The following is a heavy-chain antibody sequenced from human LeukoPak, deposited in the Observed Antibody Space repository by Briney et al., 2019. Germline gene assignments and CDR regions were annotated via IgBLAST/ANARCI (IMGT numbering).Heavy chain of an antibody. V-gene: IGHV1-69*13. Sequence: SVKVSCKASGGTFSSYAISWVRHAPGQGLEWMGGIIPIFGTANYAQKFQGRVTITADESTSTAYMELSSLRSEDTAVYYCAREGGVVPAAIVPAFDIWGQGTMVTVSS. CDR2: IIPIFGTA. CDR1: GGTFSSYA. J-gene: IGHJ3*02. D-gene: IGHD2-2*02. CDR3: AREGGVVPAAIVPAFDI.